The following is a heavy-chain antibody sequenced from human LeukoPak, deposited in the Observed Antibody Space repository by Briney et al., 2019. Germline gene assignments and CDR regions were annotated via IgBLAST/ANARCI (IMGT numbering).Heavy chain of an antibody. J-gene: IGHJ4*02. CDR3: ARYCSGSICYSGVDY. Sequence: GGSLRLSCAASGFTFSSYMMTWVRQAPGKGLEWVSTISSNGVGTYYADSVKGRFTISRDNSKDTLYLQMSSLRAEDTAVYYCARYCSGSICYSGVDYWGQGTLVPASS. V-gene: IGHV3-23*01. CDR2: ISSNGVGT. CDR1: GFTFSSYM. D-gene: IGHD2-15*01.